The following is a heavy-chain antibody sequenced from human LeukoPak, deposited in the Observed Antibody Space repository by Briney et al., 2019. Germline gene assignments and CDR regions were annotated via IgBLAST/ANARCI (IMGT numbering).Heavy chain of an antibody. CDR3: ARQLGYSSSFANY. D-gene: IGHD6-13*01. CDR2: IDNDGHGI. CDR1: GFPFSGYW. V-gene: IGHV3-74*01. Sequence: GGSLRLSCAASGFPFSGYWMHWVRQGPEKGLELVSRIDNDGHGIFYVDSVKGRFTTSRDNAKNSLYLQMNSLRAEDTAVYYCARQLGYSSSFANYWGQGTLVTVSS. J-gene: IGHJ4*02.